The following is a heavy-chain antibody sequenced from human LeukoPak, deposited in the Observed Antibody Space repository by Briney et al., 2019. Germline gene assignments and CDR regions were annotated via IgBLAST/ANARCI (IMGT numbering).Heavy chain of an antibody. Sequence: PSETLSLICTVSGGSLSGFYWSWIRHPPGKEPEWIGYIYNSGSTDYNPSLKSRVTISEETSNNQFSLKLNFVTAADTAVYYCARASPNWNPPDYWGQGTLVTVSS. V-gene: IGHV4-59*08. CDR2: IYNSGST. CDR3: ARASPNWNPPDY. J-gene: IGHJ4*02. CDR1: GGSLSGFY. D-gene: IGHD1-1*01.